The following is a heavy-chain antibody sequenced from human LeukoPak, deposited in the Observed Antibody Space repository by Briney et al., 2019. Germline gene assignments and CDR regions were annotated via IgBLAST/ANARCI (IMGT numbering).Heavy chain of an antibody. D-gene: IGHD2-21*01. J-gene: IGHJ4*02. CDR3: ARHESNGGYCDY. CDR1: GGSISSYF. Sequence: SETLSLTCTVSGGSISSYFWSWIRQPPGKGLEWIGYIYYRGGTDYNPSLKSRVTISVDTSKNQFSLQLSSVTAADTAVYYCARHESNGGYCDYWGQGTLVTVSS. CDR2: IYYRGGT. V-gene: IGHV4-59*08.